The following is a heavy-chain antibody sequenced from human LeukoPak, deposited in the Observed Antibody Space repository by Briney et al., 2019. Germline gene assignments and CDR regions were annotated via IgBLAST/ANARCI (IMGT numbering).Heavy chain of an antibody. CDR2: ISGSGGST. J-gene: IGHJ4*02. CDR1: GFTFSSYG. V-gene: IGHV3-23*01. CDR3: ARIGIAVGNYFDY. Sequence: GGSLRLSCAASGFTFSSYGMSWVRQAPGKGLEWVSAISGSGGSTYYADSVKGRFTISRDNSKNTLYLQMNSLRAEDTAVYYCARIGIAVGNYFDYWGQGTLVTVSS. D-gene: IGHD6-19*01.